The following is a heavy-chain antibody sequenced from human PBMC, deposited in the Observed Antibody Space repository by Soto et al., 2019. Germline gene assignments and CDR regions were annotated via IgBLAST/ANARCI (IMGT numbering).Heavy chain of an antibody. CDR2: INPSGGST. CDR3: ARGGYYDSSGYYGFDY. Sequence: QVQLVQSGAEVKKPGASVKVSCKASGYTFTSYYMHWVRQAPGQGLEWMGIINPSGGSTSYAQKFQGRVTMTRDTSTSTVYMELSSLRSEDTAVYYCARGGYYDSSGYYGFDYWGQGTLVTVSS. D-gene: IGHD3-22*01. V-gene: IGHV1-46*01. J-gene: IGHJ4*02. CDR1: GYTFTSYY.